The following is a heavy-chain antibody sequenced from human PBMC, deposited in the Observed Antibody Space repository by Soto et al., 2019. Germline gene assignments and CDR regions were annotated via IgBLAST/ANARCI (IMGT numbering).Heavy chain of an antibody. CDR2: IYYTGST. V-gene: IGHV4-30-4*01. Sequence: PSETLSLTCRVSGGSISNYEYYWSWIRQPPGGGLEWIGHIYYTGSTSYNPSLRGRLTISLDTSKNEFSLKLTSVTAAETAVYYCARDQSNSPDFFGSWGQGTLVTVSS. CDR3: ARDQSNSPDFFGS. D-gene: IGHD4-4*01. J-gene: IGHJ4*02. CDR1: GGSISNYEYY.